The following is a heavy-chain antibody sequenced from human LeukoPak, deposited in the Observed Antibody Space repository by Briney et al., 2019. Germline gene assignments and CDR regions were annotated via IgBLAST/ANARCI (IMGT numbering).Heavy chain of an antibody. CDR2: INSDGSST. J-gene: IGHJ5*02. V-gene: IGHV3-74*01. CDR3: ARGDAYGSGSYFGWFDP. CDR1: GFTFSRYA. Sequence: GGSLRLSCAASGFTFSRYAMSWVRQAPGKGLEWVSRINSDGSSTSYADSVKGRFTISRDNAKNTLYLQMNSLRAEDTAVYYCARGDAYGSGSYFGWFDPWGQGTLVTVSS. D-gene: IGHD3-10*01.